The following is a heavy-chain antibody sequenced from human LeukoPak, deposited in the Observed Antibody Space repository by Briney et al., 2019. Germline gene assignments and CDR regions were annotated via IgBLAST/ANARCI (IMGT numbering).Heavy chain of an antibody. CDR1: GFTFSSYW. V-gene: IGHV3-74*01. CDR3: ARATGSYYSLGY. J-gene: IGHJ4*02. D-gene: IGHD1-26*01. CDR2: INSDGSST. Sequence: GGSLRLSCAASGFTFSSYWMHWVRQAPGKGLVWVSRINSDGSSTSYADSVKGRFTVSRDNAKNTLYLQMNSLRAEDTAVYYYARATGSYYSLGYWGQGTLVTVSS.